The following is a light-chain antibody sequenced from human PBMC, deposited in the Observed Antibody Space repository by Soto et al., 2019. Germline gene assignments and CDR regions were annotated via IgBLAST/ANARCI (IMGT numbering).Light chain of an antibody. CDR3: AVWEDSVNLWL. J-gene: IGLJ3*02. CDR1: PSNIGSNY. Sequence: QSVLTQPPSASGIPGQTVTLSCSGSPSNIGSNYVYWYQQLPGTAPKLLIYSNNQRPSGVPDRFSGSKSGTSGSLAISGLRAEDEADYYCAVWEDSVNLWLFGGGTKLTVL. CDR2: SNN. V-gene: IGLV1-47*02.